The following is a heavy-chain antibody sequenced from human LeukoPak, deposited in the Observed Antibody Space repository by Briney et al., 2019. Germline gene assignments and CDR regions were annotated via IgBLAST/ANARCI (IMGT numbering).Heavy chain of an antibody. CDR2: ISSSSSYI. D-gene: IGHD2-21*01. Sequence: GGSLRLSCAASGFTFSSYSMNWVRQAPGKGLEWVSSISSSSSYIYYADSVKGRFTISRDNAKNSLYLQMNSLRAEDTAAYYCARIGPRGGVDYWGQGTLVTVSS. CDR3: ARIGPRGGVDY. J-gene: IGHJ4*02. V-gene: IGHV3-21*01. CDR1: GFTFSSYS.